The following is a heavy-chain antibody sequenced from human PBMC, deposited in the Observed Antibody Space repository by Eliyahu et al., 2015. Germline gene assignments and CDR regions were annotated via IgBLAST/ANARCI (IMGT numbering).Heavy chain of an antibody. V-gene: IGHV4-34*01. J-gene: IGHJ4*02. CDR3: ARGRSYVEMATSTARLFDY. Sequence: QVQLQQWGAGLLKPSXXLPXTCAVYGGSFSGYXWSWIRQPPGKGLEWIGEINHSGSTNYNPSLKSRVTISVDTSKNQFSLKLSSVTAADTAVYXCARGRSYVEMATSTARLFDYWGQGTLVTVPS. CDR2: INHSGST. CDR1: GGSFSGYX. D-gene: IGHD5-24*01.